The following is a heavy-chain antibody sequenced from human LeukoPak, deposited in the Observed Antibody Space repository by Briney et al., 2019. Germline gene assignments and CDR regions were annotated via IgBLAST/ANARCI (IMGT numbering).Heavy chain of an antibody. CDR1: DGSISSSIYY. Sequence: PSETLSLTCTVSDGSISSSIYYWGWIRQPPGKGLEWIGNIYYSGSAYYNPSLKSRVTISVDTSKNQFSLKLSSVTAADTAVYYCARAPYCSGGSCYSGGLYWGQGTLVTVSS. CDR3: ARAPYCSGGSCYSGGLY. D-gene: IGHD2-15*01. CDR2: IYYSGSA. V-gene: IGHV4-39*07. J-gene: IGHJ4*02.